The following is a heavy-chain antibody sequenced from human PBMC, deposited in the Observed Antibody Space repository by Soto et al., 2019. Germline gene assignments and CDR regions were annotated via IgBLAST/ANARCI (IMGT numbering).Heavy chain of an antibody. V-gene: IGHV4-39*01. Sequence: SETLSLTCTVPGGSISSSSYYWCWIRQPPGKGLEWIGSIYYGGSTYYNPSLKSRVTISVDTSKNQFSLKLSSVTAADTAVYYCARTPTGVNWFDPWGQGILVTVSS. CDR1: GGSISSSSYY. D-gene: IGHD7-27*01. CDR3: ARTPTGVNWFDP. CDR2: IYYGGST. J-gene: IGHJ5*02.